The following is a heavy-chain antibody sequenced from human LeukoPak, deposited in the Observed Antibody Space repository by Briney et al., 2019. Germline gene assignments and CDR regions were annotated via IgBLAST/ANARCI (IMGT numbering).Heavy chain of an antibody. V-gene: IGHV3-7*01. CDR1: GFTFSSYA. CDR3: ARGGSEYGSDFDY. CDR2: IKQDGSEK. Sequence: GGSLRLSCAASGFTFSSYAMSWVRQAPGKGLEWVANIKQDGSEKYYVDSVKGRFTISRDNAKNSLYLQMNSLRAEDTAVYYCARGGSEYGSDFDYWGQGTLVTVSS. J-gene: IGHJ4*02. D-gene: IGHD3-10*01.